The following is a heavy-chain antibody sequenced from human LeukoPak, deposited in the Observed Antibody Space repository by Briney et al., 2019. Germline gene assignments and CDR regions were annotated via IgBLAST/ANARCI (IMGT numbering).Heavy chain of an antibody. D-gene: IGHD1-14*01. CDR1: GFSFSSYW. V-gene: IGHV3-7*01. J-gene: IGHJ3*02. Sequence: GGSLRLSCVASGFSFSSYWMTWVRQTPGEGLEWVGQINVDGSEKYSAESVKGRFTISRDSAKHSLYMQMSRLRTAHQAVYYFLRDGPPGAIFDIWGQGTMVTVSS. CDR3: LRDGPPGAIFDI. CDR2: INVDGSEK.